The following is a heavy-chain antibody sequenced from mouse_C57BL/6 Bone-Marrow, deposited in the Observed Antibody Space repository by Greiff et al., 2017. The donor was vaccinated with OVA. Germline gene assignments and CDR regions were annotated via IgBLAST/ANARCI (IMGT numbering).Heavy chain of an antibody. D-gene: IGHD2-2*01. CDR1: GYTFTDHY. Sequence: QVQLQQSGAELVRPGASVKLSCKASGYTFTDHYISWVKQRPGQGLEWIARIYPGSGNIYYNEKFKGKATLTADKSSSTADMQLSILTSDDSAVYFCTRSERLRDYFDYWGQGTTLTVSS. CDR2: IYPGSGNI. J-gene: IGHJ2*01. CDR3: TRSERLRDYFDY. V-gene: IGHV1-76*01.